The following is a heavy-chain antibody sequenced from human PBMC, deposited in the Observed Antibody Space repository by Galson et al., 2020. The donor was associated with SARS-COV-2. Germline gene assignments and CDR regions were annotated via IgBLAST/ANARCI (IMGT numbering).Heavy chain of an antibody. CDR2: ISGSGGST. V-gene: IGHV3-23*01. CDR3: AKISALGNAFDI. Sequence: TGGSLRPSCAASGLTFSSYAMSWVRQAPGKGLEWVSAISGSGGSTYYADSVKGRFTISRDNSKNTLYLQMNSLRAKDTAVYYCAKISALGNAFDIWGQGTMVTVSS. J-gene: IGHJ3*02. CDR1: GLTFSSYA. D-gene: IGHD3-10*01.